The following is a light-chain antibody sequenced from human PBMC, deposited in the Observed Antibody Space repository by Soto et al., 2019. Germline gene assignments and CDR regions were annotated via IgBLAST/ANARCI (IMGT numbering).Light chain of an antibody. V-gene: IGKV1-9*01. CDR3: QQVDSYPPT. CDR1: QGISNH. J-gene: IGKJ2*01. CDR2: GAS. Sequence: IPLTQSPSSLSASVGDRVTITCRASQGISNHLVWYQQKPGKAPNLLIYGASTLQTGVPSRLSGSVSGTDFTLTLSSLQPEDFATYCCQQVDSYPPTFGQGTKREIK.